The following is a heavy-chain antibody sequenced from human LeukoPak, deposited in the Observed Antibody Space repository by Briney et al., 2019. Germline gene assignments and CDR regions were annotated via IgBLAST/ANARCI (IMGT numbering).Heavy chain of an antibody. CDR1: GGSLSGYY. J-gene: IGHJ6*03. D-gene: IGHD3-16*01. CDR3: AREVTWASGGIGYYYYYYMDV. CDR2: INHSGST. V-gene: IGHV4-34*01. Sequence: PSETLSLTCAVYGGSLSGYYWSWIRQPPGKGLEWIGEINHSGSTNYNPSLKSRVTISVDTSKNQFSLKLSSVTAADTAVYYCAREVTWASGGIGYYYYYYMDVWGKGTTVTVSS.